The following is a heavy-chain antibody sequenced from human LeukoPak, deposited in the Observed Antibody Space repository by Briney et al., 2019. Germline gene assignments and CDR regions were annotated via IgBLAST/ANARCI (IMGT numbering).Heavy chain of an antibody. V-gene: IGHV1-18*01. Sequence: GASVKVSCKASGYTFTSYGISWVRQAPGQGLEWMGWISAYNGNTNYAQKLQGRVTMTTDTSTSTAYMELRSLRSDDTAVYYCARQSYYGSGSTPLGDDALDIWGQGTMVTVSS. CDR2: ISAYNGNT. CDR1: GYTFTSYG. D-gene: IGHD3-10*01. J-gene: IGHJ3*02. CDR3: ARQSYYGSGSTPLGDDALDI.